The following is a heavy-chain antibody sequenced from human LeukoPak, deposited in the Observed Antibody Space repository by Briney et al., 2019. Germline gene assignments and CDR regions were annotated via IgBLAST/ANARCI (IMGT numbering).Heavy chain of an antibody. D-gene: IGHD2-15*01. CDR2: ISSDGSKK. J-gene: IGHJ4*02. Sequence: PGGSLRLSCAASAITFSSYGMHWVRQAPGKGLEWVAVISSDGSKKYYADSVKGRFTISRDNSKNTLYLQMNSLRGEDTAVYYCAKDRCSAGSCYSIGTEFDYWGQGTLVTVSS. CDR3: AKDRCSAGSCYSIGTEFDY. CDR1: AITFSSYG. V-gene: IGHV3-30*18.